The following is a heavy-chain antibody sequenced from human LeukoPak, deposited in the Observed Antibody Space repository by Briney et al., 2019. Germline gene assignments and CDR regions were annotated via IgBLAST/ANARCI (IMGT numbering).Heavy chain of an antibody. CDR1: GYNFTSYG. D-gene: IGHD3-16*01. CDR2: ISAYNGNT. J-gene: IGHJ4*02. CDR3: ARDVGRSYDLDY. Sequence: GASVKVSCKASGYNFTSYGISWVRQDPGQGLHWMGWISAYNGNTDYAQSLQGRVTMTIDTSTSTVYMELRSLRSDDTAVYYCARDVGRSYDLDYWGQGTLVTVSS. V-gene: IGHV1-18*01.